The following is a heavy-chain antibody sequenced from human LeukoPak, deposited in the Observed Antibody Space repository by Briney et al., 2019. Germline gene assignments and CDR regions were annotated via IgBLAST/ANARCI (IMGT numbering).Heavy chain of an antibody. CDR3: ARGTPSSSGWLYYGMDV. D-gene: IGHD6-19*01. J-gene: IGHJ6*02. Sequence: GGSLRLSCAASGFTFSSYAMYWVRQAPGKGLEWVAVISYDGSNKYYADSVKGRFTISRDNSKNTLYLQMNSLRAEDTAVYYCARGTPSSSGWLYYGMDVWGQGTTVTVSS. CDR1: GFTFSSYA. V-gene: IGHV3-30-3*01. CDR2: ISYDGSNK.